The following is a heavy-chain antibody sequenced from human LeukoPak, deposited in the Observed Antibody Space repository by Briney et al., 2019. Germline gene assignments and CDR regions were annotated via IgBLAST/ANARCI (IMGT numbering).Heavy chain of an antibody. J-gene: IGHJ5*02. Sequence: ASVTVSCKASGYTFTGYYMHWVRQAPGQGLEWMGWINPNSGGTKYAQTFQGRVTITRDTSISTAYMELSRLRSDDTAVYYCARGWELLGEGSFDPWGQGTLVTVSS. CDR2: INPNSGGT. CDR1: GYTFTGYY. CDR3: ARGWELLGEGSFDP. V-gene: IGHV1-2*02. D-gene: IGHD1-26*01.